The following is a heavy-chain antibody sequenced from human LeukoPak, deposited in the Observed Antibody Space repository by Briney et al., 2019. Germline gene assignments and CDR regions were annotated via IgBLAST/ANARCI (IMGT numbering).Heavy chain of an antibody. V-gene: IGHV4-59*01. J-gene: IGHJ4*02. D-gene: IGHD3-9*01. CDR1: GGSISSYY. Sequence: SETLSLTCTVSGGSISSYYWSWIRQPPGKGLEWIGYIYYSGSTNYNPSLKSRVTISVDTSKNQFSLELSSVTAADTAVYYCARVGGSYDILTYDYWGQGTLVPVSS. CDR2: IYYSGST. CDR3: ARVGGSYDILTYDY.